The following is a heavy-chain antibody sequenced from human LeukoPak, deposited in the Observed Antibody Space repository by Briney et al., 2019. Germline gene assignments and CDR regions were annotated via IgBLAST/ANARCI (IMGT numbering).Heavy chain of an antibody. J-gene: IGHJ3*02. CDR1: GFTFSSYA. V-gene: IGHV3-23*01. CDR2: ITCSGGST. D-gene: IGHD3-22*01. Sequence: GGSLRLSCAASGFTFSSYAMSWVRQAPGKGLEWVSAITCSGGSTYYADSVKGRFTISRDNSKNTLYLQMNSLRAEDTAVYYCAVHDSSGSRDAFDIWGQGTMVTVSS. CDR3: AVHDSSGSRDAFDI.